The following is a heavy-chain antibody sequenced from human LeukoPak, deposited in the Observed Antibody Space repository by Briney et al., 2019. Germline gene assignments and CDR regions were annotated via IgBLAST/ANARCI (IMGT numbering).Heavy chain of an antibody. Sequence: GGSLRLSCAASGFTFGLYSMTWVRQAPGKGLEWVSLIDSNSNFMNYADSVKGRFTISRDNAKNSPYLQMNSLRAEDTAVYYCAELGITMIGGVWGKGTTVTISS. J-gene: IGHJ6*04. CDR3: AELGITMIGGV. V-gene: IGHV3-21*01. CDR2: IDSNSNFM. D-gene: IGHD3-10*02. CDR1: GFTFGLYS.